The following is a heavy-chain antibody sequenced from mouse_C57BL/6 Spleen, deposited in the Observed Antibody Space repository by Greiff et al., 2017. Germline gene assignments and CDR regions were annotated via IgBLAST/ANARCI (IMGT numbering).Heavy chain of an antibody. CDR1: GYTFTSYW. Sequence: QVQLQQPGAELVRPGSSVKLSCKASGYTFTSYWMDWVKQRPGQGLEWIGNIYPSDSETHYNQKFKDKATLTVDKSSSTAYMQLSSLTSEDSAVYYCARYGRDYFDYWGQGTTLTVSS. J-gene: IGHJ2*01. D-gene: IGHD1-2*01. V-gene: IGHV1-61*01. CDR3: ARYGRDYFDY. CDR2: IYPSDSET.